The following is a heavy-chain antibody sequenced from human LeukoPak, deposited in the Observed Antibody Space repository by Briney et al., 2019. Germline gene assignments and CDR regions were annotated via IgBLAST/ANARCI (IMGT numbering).Heavy chain of an antibody. CDR2: ISAGGGTT. J-gene: IGHJ4*02. D-gene: IGHD6-6*01. V-gene: IGHV3-23*01. CDR3: ARRDSSRSFDY. Sequence: GGSLSLSCAASAFTFYNFAMSWVRQAPGKGVEWVSGISAGGGTTIYVDSVKGRFTISRDNSKNTLYLQMNSLRAEDTAVYYCARRDSSRSFDYWGQGTLVTVSS. CDR1: AFTFYNFA.